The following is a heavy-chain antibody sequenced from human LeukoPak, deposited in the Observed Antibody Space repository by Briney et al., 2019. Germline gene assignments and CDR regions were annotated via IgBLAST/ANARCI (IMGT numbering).Heavy chain of an antibody. CDR3: ARASFTIFGVVIDIHWFDP. D-gene: IGHD3-3*01. V-gene: IGHV1-69*13. Sequence: SVKVSCKASGGTFSSYAISWVRQAPGQGLEWMVGIIPIFGTANYAQKFQGRVTITADESTSTAYMELSSLRSEDTAVYYCARASFTIFGVVIDIHWFDPWGRGTLVTVSS. CDR2: IIPIFGTA. CDR1: GGTFSSYA. J-gene: IGHJ5*02.